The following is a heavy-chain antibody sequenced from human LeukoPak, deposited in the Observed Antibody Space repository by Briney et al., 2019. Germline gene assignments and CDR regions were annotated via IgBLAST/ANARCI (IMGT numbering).Heavy chain of an antibody. CDR3: ARGGLLWFGELPRESLCY. CDR2: INPNSGGK. V-gene: IGHV1-2*04. D-gene: IGHD3-10*01. J-gene: IGHJ4*02. Sequence: GASVKVSCKASGYTFTCYYMHWVRQAPGQGLEWKGWINPNSGGKNYAKKFQGWVTMNRDTSISTAYMQLSRLRSDHTAVYYCARGGLLWFGELPRESLCYWGQGTLVTGSS. CDR1: GYTFTCYY.